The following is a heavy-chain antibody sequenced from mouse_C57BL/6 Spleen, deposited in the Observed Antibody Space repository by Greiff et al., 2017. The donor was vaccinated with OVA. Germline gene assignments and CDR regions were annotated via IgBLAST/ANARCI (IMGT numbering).Heavy chain of an antibody. CDR3: ARGDYDYDGPYFDY. CDR1: GYTFTTYP. D-gene: IGHD2-4*01. CDR2: FHPYNDDT. J-gene: IGHJ2*01. Sequence: QVHVKQSGAELVKPGASVKMSCKASGYTFTTYPIEWMKQNHGKSLEWIGNFHPYNDDTKYNEKFKGKATLTVEKSSSTVYLELSRLTSDDSAVYYCARGDYDYDGPYFDYWGQGTTLTVSS. V-gene: IGHV1-47*01.